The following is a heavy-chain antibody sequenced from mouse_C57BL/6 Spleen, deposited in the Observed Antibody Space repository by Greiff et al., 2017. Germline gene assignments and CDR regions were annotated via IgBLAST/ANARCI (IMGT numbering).Heavy chain of an antibody. Sequence: QVQLKQSGAELVKPGASVKISCKASGYAFSSYWMNWVKQRPGKGLEWIGQIYPGDGDTNYNGKFKGKATLTADKSSSTAYMQLSSLTSEDSAVYFCARDYSKIPYYAMDYWGQGTSVTVSS. CDR3: ARDYSKIPYYAMDY. V-gene: IGHV1-80*01. CDR2: IYPGDGDT. J-gene: IGHJ4*01. D-gene: IGHD2-5*01. CDR1: GYAFSSYW.